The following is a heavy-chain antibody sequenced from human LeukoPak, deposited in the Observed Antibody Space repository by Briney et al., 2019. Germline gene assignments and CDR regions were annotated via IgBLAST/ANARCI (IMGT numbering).Heavy chain of an antibody. V-gene: IGHV1-2*02. CDR1: GYTFTGYY. J-gene: IGHJ5*02. D-gene: IGHD3-9*01. Sequence: ASVKVSCKASGYTFTGYYMHWVRQAPGQGLEWMGWINPNSGGTNYAQKFQGRVTMTRDTSISTAYMELSRLRSDDTAVYYCARGPGNFDWLTVKGAFDPWGQGTLVTVSS. CDR3: ARGPGNFDWLTVKGAFDP. CDR2: INPNSGGT.